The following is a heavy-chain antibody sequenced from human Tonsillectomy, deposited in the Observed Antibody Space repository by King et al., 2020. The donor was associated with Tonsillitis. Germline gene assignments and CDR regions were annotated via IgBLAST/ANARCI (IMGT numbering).Heavy chain of an antibody. CDR1: GFTFSNYW. CDR3: ASLGVKGHIDY. Sequence: VQLVESGGGLVQPGGSLRLSCAASGFTFSNYWMHWVRHAPGKGLVWVSRINHDGSNTTYADSVKGRFTVSRDNAKNTLYLQMNSLRTEDTAVYYCASLGVKGHIDYWGQGTLVTVSS. D-gene: IGHD3-10*01. CDR2: INHDGSNT. J-gene: IGHJ4*02. V-gene: IGHV3-74*01.